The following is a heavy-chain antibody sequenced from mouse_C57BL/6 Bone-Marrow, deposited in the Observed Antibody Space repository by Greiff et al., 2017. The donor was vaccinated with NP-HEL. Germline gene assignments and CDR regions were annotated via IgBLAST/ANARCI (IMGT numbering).Heavy chain of an antibody. D-gene: IGHD2-3*01. V-gene: IGHV1-20*01. Sequence: EVKLMESGPELVKPGDSVKISCKASGYSFTGYFMNWVMQSHGKSLEWIGRINPYNGDTFYNQKFKGKATLTVDKSSSTAHMELRSLTSEDSAVYYCARYRKRVYDGYPHWYCDVWGTGTTVTVSS. J-gene: IGHJ1*03. CDR3: ARYRKRVYDGYPHWYCDV. CDR2: INPYNGDT. CDR1: GYSFTGYF.